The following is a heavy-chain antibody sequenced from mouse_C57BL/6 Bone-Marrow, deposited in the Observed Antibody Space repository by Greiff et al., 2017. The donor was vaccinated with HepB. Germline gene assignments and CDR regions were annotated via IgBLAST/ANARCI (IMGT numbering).Heavy chain of an antibody. Sequence: VQLQQSGPELVKPGASVKISCKASGYAFSSSWMNWVKQRPGKGLEWIGRIYPGDGDTNYNWKFKGKATLTADKTSSTAYMQLSSLTSEDSAVYFCARTPYGNSFFDYWGQGTTLTVSS. CDR2: IYPGDGDT. D-gene: IGHD2-1*01. J-gene: IGHJ2*01. V-gene: IGHV1-82*01. CDR3: ARTPYGNSFFDY. CDR1: GYAFSSSW.